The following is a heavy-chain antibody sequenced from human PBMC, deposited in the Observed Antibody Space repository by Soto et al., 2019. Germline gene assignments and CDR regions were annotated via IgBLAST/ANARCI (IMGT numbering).Heavy chain of an antibody. CDR1: GFTFSHYA. D-gene: IGHD1-26*01. CDR2: MSYDGSNE. CDR3: AKDGSHNFDY. Sequence: QVQLVESGGGVVQPGRSLSLSCAASGFTFSHYAMHWVRQAPGKGLEWVALMSYDGSNEYYADSVKGRFIISRDNSKNTLYLQMNSLRAEDTAVYYCAKDGSHNFDYWGQGTLVTVSS. J-gene: IGHJ4*02. V-gene: IGHV3-30*18.